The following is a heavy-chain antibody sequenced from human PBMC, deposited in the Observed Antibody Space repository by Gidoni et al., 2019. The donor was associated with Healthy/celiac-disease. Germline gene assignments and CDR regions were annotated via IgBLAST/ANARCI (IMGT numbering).Heavy chain of an antibody. J-gene: IGHJ4*02. D-gene: IGHD6-19*01. CDR3: ARTRGGHSSGWDDYFDY. CDR1: GDSISGGGYY. Sequence: QVQLQESGPGLVKPAQTLSLTCTVSGDSISGGGYYWSWIRQHPGKGLEWIGYIYYSGSTYYNPSLKSRVTISVYTSKTQFSLKLSSVTAADPAVYYCARTRGGHSSGWDDYFDYWGQGTLVTVSS. V-gene: IGHV4-31*03. CDR2: IYYSGST.